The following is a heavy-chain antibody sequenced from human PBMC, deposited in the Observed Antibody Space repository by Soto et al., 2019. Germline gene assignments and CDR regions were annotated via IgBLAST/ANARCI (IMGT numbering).Heavy chain of an antibody. CDR3: ARDSRNYYDSSGPGDY. V-gene: IGHV3-48*02. D-gene: IGHD3-22*01. Sequence: GGSLRLSCAASGFTFSSYSMNLVRQAPGKGLEWVSYISSSSSTIYYADSVKGRFTISRDNAKNSLYLQMNSLRDEDTAVYYCARDSRNYYDSSGPGDYWGQGTLVTVSS. CDR1: GFTFSSYS. J-gene: IGHJ4*02. CDR2: ISSSSSTI.